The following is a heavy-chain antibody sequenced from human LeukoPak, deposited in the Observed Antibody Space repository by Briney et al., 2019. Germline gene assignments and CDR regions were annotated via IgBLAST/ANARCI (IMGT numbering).Heavy chain of an antibody. CDR3: ARARGRDSRVDFDY. CDR2: IIPIFGTA. Sequence: ALVKVSCKASGSTFSSYAISWVRQAPGQGLEWMGGIIPIFGTANYAQKFQGRVTITADESTSTAYMELSSLRSEDTAVYYCARARGRDSRVDFDYWGQGTLVTVSS. CDR1: GSTFSSYA. J-gene: IGHJ4*02. V-gene: IGHV1-69*01. D-gene: IGHD5-24*01.